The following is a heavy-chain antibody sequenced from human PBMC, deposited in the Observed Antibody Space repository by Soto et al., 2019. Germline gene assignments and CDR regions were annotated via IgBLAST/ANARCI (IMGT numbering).Heavy chain of an antibody. V-gene: IGHV4-59*01. CDR1: GGSISSYY. Sequence: PSETLSLTCTVSGGSISSYYWSWIRQPPGKGLEWIGYIYYSGRTNYNPSLKSRVNISVDTSKNQFSLKLSSVTAADTAVYYCAIANPWFEPWGQGTLVTVSS. J-gene: IGHJ5*02. CDR2: IYYSGRT. CDR3: AIANPWFEP.